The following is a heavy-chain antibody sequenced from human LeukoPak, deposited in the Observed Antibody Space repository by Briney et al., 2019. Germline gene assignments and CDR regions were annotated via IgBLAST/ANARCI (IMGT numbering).Heavy chain of an antibody. CDR2: IYTSGST. Sequence: SETLSLTCTVSGGSISSYYWSWIRQPAGKGLEWIGRIYTSGSTNYNPSLKSRVTMSVDTSKNQFSLKLSSVTAADTAVYYCARTGYSYGLYWFDPWGQGTQVTVSS. CDR1: GGSISSYY. V-gene: IGHV4-4*07. CDR3: ARTGYSYGLYWFDP. J-gene: IGHJ5*02. D-gene: IGHD5-18*01.